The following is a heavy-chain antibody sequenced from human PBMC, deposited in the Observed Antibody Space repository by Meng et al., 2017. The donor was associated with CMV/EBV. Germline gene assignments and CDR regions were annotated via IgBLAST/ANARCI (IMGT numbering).Heavy chain of an antibody. CDR1: GSSISSYY. CDR3: ARGPEVDYGDYVGLDY. V-gene: IGHV4-4*07. Sequence: QVPLPHPCPVIVKPSETLSLTCTVSGSSISSYYWSWIRQPAGKGLEWIGRIYTSGSTNYNPSLKSRVTMSVDTSKHQFSLKLSSVTAADTAVYYCARGPEVDYGDYVGLDYWGQGTLVTVSS. D-gene: IGHD4-17*01. CDR2: IYTSGST. J-gene: IGHJ4*02.